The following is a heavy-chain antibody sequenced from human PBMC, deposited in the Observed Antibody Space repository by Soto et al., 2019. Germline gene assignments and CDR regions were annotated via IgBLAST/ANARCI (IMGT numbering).Heavy chain of an antibody. CDR3: ARGGVIIGSHYYYYGMDV. Sequence: ASVKVSCEASGYTFTSYDINWVRQATGQGLEWMGWMNPNSGNTGYAQKFQGRVTMTRNTSISTAYMELSSLRSEDTAVYYCARGGVIIGSHYYYYGMDVWGQGTTVTVSS. CDR1: GYTFTSYD. V-gene: IGHV1-8*01. J-gene: IGHJ6*02. CDR2: MNPNSGNT. D-gene: IGHD2-15*01.